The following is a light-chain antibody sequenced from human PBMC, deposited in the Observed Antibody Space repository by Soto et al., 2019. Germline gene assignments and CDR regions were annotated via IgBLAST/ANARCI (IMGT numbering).Light chain of an antibody. CDR2: WAS. V-gene: IGKV4-1*01. CDR3: QHYYTTPRT. Sequence: DIVMTQSPDSLAVSLGERATINCKSSQSVLYNSNNKNYLAWYQKKPGQPLKLLIYWASTRESGVPDRFSGSVSGTDFTLTISGLQAEDVAVYFCQHYYTTPRTFGQGTKVEIK. CDR1: QSVLYNSNNKNY. J-gene: IGKJ1*01.